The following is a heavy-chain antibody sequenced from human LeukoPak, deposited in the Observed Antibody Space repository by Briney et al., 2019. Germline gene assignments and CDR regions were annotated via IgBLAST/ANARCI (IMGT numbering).Heavy chain of an antibody. D-gene: IGHD3-3*01. V-gene: IGHV3-30-3*01. CDR2: ISYDGSKK. CDR3: TRDRVATFFDY. J-gene: IGHJ4*02. CDR1: GFTFSSYA. Sequence: GGSLRLSCAASGFTFSSYAMHGVRQAPGKGLEGVAVISYDGSKKYYADTVNGRFTISRDNSKQTLYLQMNSLRAEHTAVHYCTRDRVATFFDYWGQGTLVTVSS.